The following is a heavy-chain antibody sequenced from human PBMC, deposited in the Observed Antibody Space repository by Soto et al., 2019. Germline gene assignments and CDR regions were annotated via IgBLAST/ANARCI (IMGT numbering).Heavy chain of an antibody. CDR1: GFTFSSYG. D-gene: IGHD6-13*01. J-gene: IGHJ4*02. V-gene: IGHV3-33*01. CDR3: ASDSGGVIAAEALYY. Sequence: QVQLVESGGGVVQPGRSLRLSCAASGFTFSSYGMHWVRQAPGKGLEWVAVIWYDGSNKYYADSVKGRFTISRDNSQNTLDLQMSSRSAEDTAVYYCASDSGGVIAAEALYYWGPGTLVNVFS. CDR2: IWYDGSNK.